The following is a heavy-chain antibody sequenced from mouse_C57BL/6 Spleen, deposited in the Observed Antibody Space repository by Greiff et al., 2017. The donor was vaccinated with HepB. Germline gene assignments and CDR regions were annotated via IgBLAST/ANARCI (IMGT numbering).Heavy chain of an antibody. V-gene: IGHV1-69*01. Sequence: QVQLQQPGAELVMPGASVKLSCKASGYTFTSYCMHWVKQRPGQGLEWIGEIDPSDSYTNYNQKFKGKSTLTVDKSSSTAYMQLSSLTSEDSAVYYCASGIYYGYDEGFAYWGQGTLVTVSA. CDR1: GYTFTSYC. J-gene: IGHJ3*01. CDR3: ASGIYYGYDEGFAY. CDR2: IDPSDSYT. D-gene: IGHD2-2*01.